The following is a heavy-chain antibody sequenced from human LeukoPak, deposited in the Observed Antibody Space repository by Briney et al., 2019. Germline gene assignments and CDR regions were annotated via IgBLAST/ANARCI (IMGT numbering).Heavy chain of an antibody. V-gene: IGHV4-39*07. CDR2: IYYSGST. J-gene: IGHJ4*02. CDR3: AKKDGDYLGHPDY. CDR1: GGSISSSSYY. Sequence: PSETLSLTCTVSGGSISSSSYYWGWIRQPPGKGLEWIGSIYYSGSTYYNPSLKSRVTISVDTSKNQFSLKLSSVTAADTAVYYCAKKDGDYLGHPDYWGQGTLVTVSS. D-gene: IGHD4-17*01.